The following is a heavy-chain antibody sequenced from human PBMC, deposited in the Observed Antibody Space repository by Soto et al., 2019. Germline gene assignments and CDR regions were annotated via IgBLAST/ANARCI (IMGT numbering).Heavy chain of an antibody. CDR2: IYYSGST. V-gene: IGHV4-39*07. Sequence: SETLSLTCTVSGGSISSSSYYWGWIRQPPGKGLEWIGSIYYSGSTYYNPSLKSRVTISVDTSKNQFSLKLSSVTAADTAVYYCANLSGWYEIGDDYWSQGTLVTVSS. CDR3: ANLSGWYEIGDDY. J-gene: IGHJ4*02. D-gene: IGHD6-19*01. CDR1: GGSISSSSYY.